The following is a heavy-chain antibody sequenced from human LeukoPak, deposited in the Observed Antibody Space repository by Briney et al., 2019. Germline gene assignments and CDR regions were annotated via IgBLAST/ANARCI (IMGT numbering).Heavy chain of an antibody. D-gene: IGHD2-2*02. CDR2: IIPIFGTA. V-gene: IGHV1-69*01. J-gene: IGHJ3*02. CDR1: GATFSSYA. CDR3: AREAYCSSTSCYTLAFDI. Sequence: SVKVSCKASGATFSSYAISWVRQAPGQGLEWVGGIIPIFGTANYAQKFQGRVTITADESTSTAYMELSSLRSEDTAVYYCAREAYCSSTSCYTLAFDIWGQGTMVTVSS.